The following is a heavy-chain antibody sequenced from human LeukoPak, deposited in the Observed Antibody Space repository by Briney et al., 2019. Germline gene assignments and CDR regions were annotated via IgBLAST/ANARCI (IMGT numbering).Heavy chain of an antibody. V-gene: IGHV1-46*01. CDR2: TNPSSGTT. CDR1: GYTFTNYY. J-gene: IGHJ6*02. Sequence: ASVKVSCKTSGYTFTNYYMHWVRQAPGQGLEWMGITNPSSGTTSFAQKFQGRVTMTRDTSTSTLYMQLSSLRSEDTAVYYCARGPAGTNYYFYGMDVWGQGTTVTVSS. D-gene: IGHD6-13*01. CDR3: ARGPAGTNYYFYGMDV.